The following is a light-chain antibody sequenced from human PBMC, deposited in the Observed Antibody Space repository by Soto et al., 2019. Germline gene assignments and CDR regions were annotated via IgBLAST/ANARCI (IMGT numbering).Light chain of an antibody. Sequence: EIVLTQSPGNLSLSPGERATLSCRASQSLSSSYLAWYQQKPGQAPRLLIYGASTRATGIPARFSGSGSGTEFTLTIGSLQSEDFAVYYCQQYNNWPPITFGQGTRLEIK. CDR1: QSLSSSY. J-gene: IGKJ5*01. CDR2: GAS. CDR3: QQYNNWPPIT. V-gene: IGKV3-15*01.